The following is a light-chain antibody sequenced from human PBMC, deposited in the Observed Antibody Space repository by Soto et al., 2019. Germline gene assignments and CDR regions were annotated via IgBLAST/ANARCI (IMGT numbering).Light chain of an antibody. V-gene: IGKV1-5*03. CDR3: QQFNNYPRT. Sequence: DIQMTQSPSTLSASVGDRVTITCRASQSISVWLAWYQQKPGKAPNLLIYQASRLESGVPSRFSGSGSGTEFTLTISSLQPDDFATYYCQQFNNYPRTFGQGTKVDIK. J-gene: IGKJ2*01. CDR1: QSISVW. CDR2: QAS.